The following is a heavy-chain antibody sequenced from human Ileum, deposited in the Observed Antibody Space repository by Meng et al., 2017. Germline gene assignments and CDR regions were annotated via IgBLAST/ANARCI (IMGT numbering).Heavy chain of an antibody. CDR1: RGSISSSRYY. D-gene: IGHD1-26*01. CDR2: IYYSRGT. J-gene: IGHJ4*02. V-gene: IGHV4-39*07. Sequence: GSLRLSCTVSRGSISSSRYYWGWIRQPPGKGLEWIGTIYYSRGTYYNPSLKSRVTISVDTSKNQFSLKLRSVTAEDTAVNDCASLVRPRGHCTQWELLRAVIFDYWGQGTLVTVSS. CDR3: ASLVRPRGHCTQWELLRAVIFDY.